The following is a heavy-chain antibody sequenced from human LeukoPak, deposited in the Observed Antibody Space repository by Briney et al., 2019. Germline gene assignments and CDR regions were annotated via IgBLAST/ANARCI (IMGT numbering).Heavy chain of an antibody. CDR3: ARDGSGGT. J-gene: IGHJ5*02. CDR1: GGSFSGYY. CDR2: IYYSGST. V-gene: IGHV4-59*12. Sequence: PSETLSLTCAVYGGSFSGYYWSWIRQPPGKGLEWIGYIYYSGSTNYNPSLKSRVTISVDTAKNQFSLKLSSVTAADTAVYYCARDGSGGTWGQGTLVTVSS. D-gene: IGHD3-10*01.